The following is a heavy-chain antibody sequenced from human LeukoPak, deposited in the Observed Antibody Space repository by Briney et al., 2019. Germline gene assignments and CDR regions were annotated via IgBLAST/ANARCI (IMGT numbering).Heavy chain of an antibody. CDR3: AREGGGRDLATTTIHAFDI. V-gene: IGHV1-69*13. Sequence: ASVKVSCKASGGTFSSYAISWVRQAPGQGLEWMGGIIPIFGTANYAQKFQGRVTITADESTSTAYMELSSLRSEDTAVYYCAREGGGRDLATTTIHAFDIWGQGTMVTVSS. J-gene: IGHJ3*02. D-gene: IGHD5-24*01. CDR2: IIPIFGTA. CDR1: GGTFSSYA.